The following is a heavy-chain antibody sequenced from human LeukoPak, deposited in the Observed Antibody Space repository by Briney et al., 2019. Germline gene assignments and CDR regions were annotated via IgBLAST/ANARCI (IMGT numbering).Heavy chain of an antibody. CDR1: GFTFSSYE. V-gene: IGHV3-48*03. J-gene: IGHJ5*02. CDR3: ARDWATTWYGEYFDP. CDR2: ISGSGDSI. Sequence: PGGSLRLSCAASGFTFSSYEMNWVRQAPGKGLEWVSHISGSGDSIYYADSVKGRFTISRDNAKNLLYLQMNSLRAEDTAVYYCARDWATTWYGEYFDPWGQGTMITVSS. D-gene: IGHD3-10*01.